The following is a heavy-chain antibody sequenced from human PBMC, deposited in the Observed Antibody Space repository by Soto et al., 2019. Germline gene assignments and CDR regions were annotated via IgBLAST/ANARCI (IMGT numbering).Heavy chain of an antibody. V-gene: IGHV3-23*01. CDR1: GFTFISYA. Sequence: GGSLRLSCAASGFTFISYAMSWVRQAPGKGLEWVSAISGSGGSTYYADSVKGRFTISRDNSKNTLYLQMNSLRAEDTAVYYCAKTYDSSGYYDFDYWGQGTLVTVSS. CDR3: AKTYDSSGYYDFDY. J-gene: IGHJ4*02. CDR2: ISGSGGST. D-gene: IGHD3-22*01.